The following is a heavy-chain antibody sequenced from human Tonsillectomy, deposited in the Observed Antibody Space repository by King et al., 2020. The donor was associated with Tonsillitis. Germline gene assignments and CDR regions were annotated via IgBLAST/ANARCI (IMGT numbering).Heavy chain of an antibody. V-gene: IGHV1-46*03. J-gene: IGHJ6*03. CDR2: ITTIGGST. CDR1: GYTFTTYY. D-gene: IGHD2-15*01. Sequence: QLVQSGAEVKKPGASVKVSCKASGYTFTTYYMLWVRQAPGQGLVWMGMITTIGGSTTYAQKFHGRFAVTRDTSTSTVYMELSSLRSEDTAVYYCTRGSYYYMDVWGKGTTVTVSS. CDR3: TRGSYYYMDV.